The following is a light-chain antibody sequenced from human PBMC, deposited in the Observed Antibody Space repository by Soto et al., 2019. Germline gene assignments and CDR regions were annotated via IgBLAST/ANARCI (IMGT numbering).Light chain of an antibody. Sequence: QSALTQPASVSGSPGQSITISCTGTSSDVGSHNLVSWYQQYPGQAPNLMIYEVSKRPLGVSARFSASKSGNTASLTISGLQAEDEADYYCCSYGGTRAVFGGGTQLTVL. CDR2: EVS. CDR1: SSDVGSHNL. CDR3: CSYGGTRAV. V-gene: IGLV2-23*02. J-gene: IGLJ7*01.